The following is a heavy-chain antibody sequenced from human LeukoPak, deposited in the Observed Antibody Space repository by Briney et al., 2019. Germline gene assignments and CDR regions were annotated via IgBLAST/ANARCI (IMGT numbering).Heavy chain of an antibody. CDR2: FDPENAEI. V-gene: IGHV1-24*01. Sequence: ASVKVSCKLSGNTLRELPIQWVRQARGKGLEWMAGFDPENAEIVYAQKFQGRVTMTEDTSTNTAYMELTSLTSDDTALYYCATRGSDFWSGFDYWGQGTQVTFSS. CDR3: ATRGSDFWSGFDY. J-gene: IGHJ4*02. D-gene: IGHD3-3*01. CDR1: GNTLRELP.